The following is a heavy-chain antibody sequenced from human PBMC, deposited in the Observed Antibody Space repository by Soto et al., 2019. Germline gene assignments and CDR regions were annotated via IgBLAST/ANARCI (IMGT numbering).Heavy chain of an antibody. V-gene: IGHV3-21*01. CDR1: GFTFSSYS. J-gene: IGHJ3*02. D-gene: IGHD2-15*01. Sequence: GGSLRLSCAASGFTFSSYSMNWVRQAPGKGLEWVSSISSSSSYIYYADSVEGRFTISRDNAKTSLYLQMNSLRSEATAVYYCARGLSGSAFDIWGQGTMVTVSS. CDR2: ISSSSSYI. CDR3: ARGLSGSAFDI.